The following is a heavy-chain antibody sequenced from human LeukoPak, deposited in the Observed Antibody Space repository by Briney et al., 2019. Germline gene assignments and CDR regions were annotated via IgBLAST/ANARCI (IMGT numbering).Heavy chain of an antibody. J-gene: IGHJ4*02. CDR2: IFNSWST. CDR1: GYSISSGYY. V-gene: IGHV4-38-2*02. CDR3: ARGRSGWYSLRYFDY. D-gene: IGHD6-19*01. Sequence: PSETLSLTCTVSGYSISSGYYWGWIRQPPGQGLEWIGSIFNSWSTYYNPALKSRVTISVDTSKNQFSLTLSSVTAADTAVYYCARGRSGWYSLRYFDYWGQGTLVTVSS.